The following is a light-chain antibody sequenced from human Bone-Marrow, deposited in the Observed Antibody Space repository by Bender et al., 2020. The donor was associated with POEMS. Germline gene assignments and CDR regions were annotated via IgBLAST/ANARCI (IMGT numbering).Light chain of an antibody. J-gene: IGLJ3*02. V-gene: IGLV3-25*03. Sequence: SYELTQPPSVSVSPGQTARITCSGNALSKQYGFWYQQKPGQAPVVVVNQDTGRPSGIPERFSGSTSGTTVTLTISGVLPEDEADYYCQSADTSGTLGVFGGGTKLTVL. CDR1: ALSKQY. CDR3: QSADTSGTLGV. CDR2: QDT.